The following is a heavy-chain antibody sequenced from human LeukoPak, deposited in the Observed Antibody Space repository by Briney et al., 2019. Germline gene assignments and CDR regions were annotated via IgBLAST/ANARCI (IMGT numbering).Heavy chain of an antibody. Sequence: GESLKISCKGSGYTFTGYYMHWVRQAPGQGLEWMGWINPNSGGTNYAQKFQGRVTMTRDTSISTAYMELSRLRSGDTAVYYCARAKSFYWFDPWGQGTLVTVSS. V-gene: IGHV1-2*02. CDR1: GYTFTGYY. CDR3: ARAKSFYWFDP. D-gene: IGHD3-3*01. J-gene: IGHJ5*02. CDR2: INPNSGGT.